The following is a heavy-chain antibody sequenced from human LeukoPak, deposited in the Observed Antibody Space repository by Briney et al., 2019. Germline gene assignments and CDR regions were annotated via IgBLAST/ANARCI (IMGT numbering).Heavy chain of an antibody. J-gene: IGHJ4*02. D-gene: IGHD3-22*01. CDR3: AKGYYYDSSGYYYGYYFDY. V-gene: IGHV3-9*01. CDR2: ISWNSGSI. CDR1: GFTFDDYA. Sequence: GRSLRLSCAASGFTFDDYAMHWVRQAPGKGLEWVSGISWNSGSIGYADSVKGRFTISRDNAKNSLYLQMNSLRAEDTALYYCAKGYYYDSSGYYYGYYFDYWGQGTLVTVSS.